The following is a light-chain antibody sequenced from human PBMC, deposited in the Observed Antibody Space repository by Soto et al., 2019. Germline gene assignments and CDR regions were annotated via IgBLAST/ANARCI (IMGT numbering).Light chain of an antibody. J-gene: IGLJ3*02. CDR3: SSYTSSSRL. Sequence: QSALTQPASVSGSPGQWITISCTVTGSDVGGYNYVSWYLQHPGKAPNLMIYDVSSRPSGVSNRFSGFKSGNTASLTISGLQAEDEADYYCSSYTSSSRLFGGGTKLTVL. CDR2: DVS. V-gene: IGLV2-14*03. CDR1: GSDVGGYNY.